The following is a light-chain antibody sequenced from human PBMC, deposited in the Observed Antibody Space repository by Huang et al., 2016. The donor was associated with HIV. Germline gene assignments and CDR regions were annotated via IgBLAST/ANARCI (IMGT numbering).Light chain of an antibody. CDR2: LAS. J-gene: IGKJ1*01. CDR1: QSVYSRSTSKDY. V-gene: IGKV4-1*01. Sequence: DIIMTQSPDSLAVSLGERATLNCRSSQSVYSRSTSKDYMAWFQQKPGQPPRLLLFLASTREAGVPDRFSGSGSGTHFTLTIANLEAEDAAIYYCQQYYSSPQTFGQGTRVEVK. CDR3: QQYYSSPQT.